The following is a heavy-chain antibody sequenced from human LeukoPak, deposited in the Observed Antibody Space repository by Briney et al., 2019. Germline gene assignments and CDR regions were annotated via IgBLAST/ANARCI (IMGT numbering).Heavy chain of an antibody. CDR2: FDPEDGGT. CDR1: GYTLTELS. Sequence: ASVKVSCKVSGYTLTELSMHWVRQAPGKGLEWMGGFDPEDGGTIYAQKFQGRVTMTEDTSTDTAYMELSSLRSEDTAVYYCATDGRYSGYDPVPYGMDVWGQGTTVTVSS. J-gene: IGHJ6*02. CDR3: ATDGRYSGYDPVPYGMDV. V-gene: IGHV1-24*01. D-gene: IGHD5-12*01.